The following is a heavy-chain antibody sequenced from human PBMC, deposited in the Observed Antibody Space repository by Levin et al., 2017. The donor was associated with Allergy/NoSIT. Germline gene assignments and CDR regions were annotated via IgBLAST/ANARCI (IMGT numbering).Heavy chain of an antibody. CDR3: AKDRGVDMRPHEY. V-gene: IGHV3-23*01. D-gene: IGHD3-10*01. CDR1: GFTFSSYA. CDR2: ISGGADNT. J-gene: IGHJ4*02. Sequence: RGESLKISCAASGFTFSSYAMSWVRQAPGKGLEWVSDISGGADNTHYADSVKGRFTISRDNSKNTLYLQMNSLRAEDTAVYYCAKDRGVDMRPHEYWGQGTLVTVSS.